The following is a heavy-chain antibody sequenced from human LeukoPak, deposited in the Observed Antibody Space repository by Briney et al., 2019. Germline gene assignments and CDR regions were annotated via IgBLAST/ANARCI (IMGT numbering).Heavy chain of an antibody. CDR2: ISYDGSNK. D-gene: IGHD6-19*01. V-gene: IGHV3-30-3*01. Sequence: GGSLRLSCAASGFTFSSYAMHWVRQAPGEGLEWVAVISYDGSNKYYADSVMGRFTISRDNSKNTLYLQMNSLRAEDTAVYYCARDRGAGTGAYYYYGMDVWGQGTTVTVSS. CDR1: GFTFSSYA. J-gene: IGHJ6*01. CDR3: ARDRGAGTGAYYYYGMDV.